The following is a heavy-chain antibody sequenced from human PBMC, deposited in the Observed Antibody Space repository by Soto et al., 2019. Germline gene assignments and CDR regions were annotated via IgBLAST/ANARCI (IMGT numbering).Heavy chain of an antibody. CDR1: GFTFSSYS. J-gene: IGHJ4*02. CDR3: ARAGMGLTTMFFDY. V-gene: IGHV3-21*01. Sequence: PGGSLRLSCLASGFTFSSYSMDWVRQAPGKGLEWVSSISSNRTYMYYADSVKGRFTISRDNAKNSVYLQMNSLRDEDTAVYFCARAGMGLTTMFFDYWGQGILVTVSS. CDR2: ISSNRTYM. D-gene: IGHD1-26*01.